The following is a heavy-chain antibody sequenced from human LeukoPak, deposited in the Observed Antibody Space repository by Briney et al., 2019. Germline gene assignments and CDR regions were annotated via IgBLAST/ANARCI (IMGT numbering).Heavy chain of an antibody. CDR2: IHSSGNN. Sequence: SETLSLTRAVSGGSISPYYWSWIRHPPARGLEWTGYIHSSGNNNCNPALSRRVQISVDTSKNQFSLQVTFVTGADTAVYYCAGHLYSATNSYWGQGTLVSISS. CDR1: GGSISPYY. CDR3: AGHLYSATNSY. V-gene: IGHV4-59*08. D-gene: IGHD5-12*01. J-gene: IGHJ4*02.